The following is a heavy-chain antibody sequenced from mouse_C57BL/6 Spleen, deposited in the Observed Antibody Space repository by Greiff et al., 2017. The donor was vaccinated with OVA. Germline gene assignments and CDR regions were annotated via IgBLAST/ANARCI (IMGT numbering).Heavy chain of an antibody. J-gene: IGHJ2*01. CDR3: AKRSNQYYFDY. CDR1: GYTFTSYD. V-gene: IGHV1-85*01. CDR2: IYPRDGST. D-gene: IGHD2-5*01. Sequence: VMLVESGPELVKPGASVKLSCKASGYTFTSYDINWVKQRPGQGLEWIGWIYPRDGSTKYNEKFKGKSTLTVDTSSSTSYMELNSLTSEDSAVYFGAKRSNQYYFDYWGKGTTLTASS.